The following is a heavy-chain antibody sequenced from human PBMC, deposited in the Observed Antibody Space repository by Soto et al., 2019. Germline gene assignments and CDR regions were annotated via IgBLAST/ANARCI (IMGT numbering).Heavy chain of an antibody. CDR2: IYHSGST. CDR1: GGSISSGGYS. J-gene: IGHJ5*02. D-gene: IGHD3-16*01. Sequence: SETLSLTCAVSGGSISSGGYSWSWIRQPPGKGLEWIGYIYHSGSTYYNTSLKSRVTISVDRSKNQFSLKLSSVTAADTAVYYCTRDKGKVPGENWFDPWGQGTLVTVSS. V-gene: IGHV4-30-2*01. CDR3: TRDKGKVPGENWFDP.